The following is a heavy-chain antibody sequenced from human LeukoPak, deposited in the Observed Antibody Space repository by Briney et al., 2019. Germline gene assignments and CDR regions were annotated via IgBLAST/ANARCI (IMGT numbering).Heavy chain of an antibody. J-gene: IGHJ4*02. CDR1: GYTFTSYG. CDR3: ARVEDYYDSSGYYYFDY. Sequence: ASVKVSCKASGYTFTSYGISWVRQAPGQGLEWMGWISAYNGNTNYAQKLQGRVTMTTDTSTSTAYKELRSLRSDDTAVYYCARVEDYYDSSGYYYFDYWGQGTLVTVSS. V-gene: IGHV1-18*01. CDR2: ISAYNGNT. D-gene: IGHD3-22*01.